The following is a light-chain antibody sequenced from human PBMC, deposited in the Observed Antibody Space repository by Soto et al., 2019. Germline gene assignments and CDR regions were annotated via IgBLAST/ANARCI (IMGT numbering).Light chain of an antibody. CDR1: ESISSH. CDR2: DAS. V-gene: IGKV1-39*01. CDR3: QQSFSTLPT. Sequence: DIQMTQSPTSLSASVGDRVTIICRASESISSHLNWYKQKPGKAPNLLIYDASTLQSRVPSRFSGSGSGTDFTLTISCLQPEDYATYYCQQSFSTLPTFGGGTKVEI. J-gene: IGKJ4*01.